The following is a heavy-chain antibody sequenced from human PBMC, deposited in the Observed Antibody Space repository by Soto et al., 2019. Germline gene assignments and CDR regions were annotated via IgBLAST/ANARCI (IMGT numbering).Heavy chain of an antibody. Sequence: DVQLVESGGGLVQPGGSLRLSCAASGFTFSTYWMTWVRQAPGKGLEWVANIKQDGSEKYYVDSVKGRFTISRDNAKNSLNLQMNSLRAEDTAVYYCESAGWVVPGVWGQGTLVTVS. D-gene: IGHD2-2*01. V-gene: IGHV3-7*01. CDR2: IKQDGSEK. J-gene: IGHJ4*02. CDR3: ESAGWVVPGV. CDR1: GFTFSTYW.